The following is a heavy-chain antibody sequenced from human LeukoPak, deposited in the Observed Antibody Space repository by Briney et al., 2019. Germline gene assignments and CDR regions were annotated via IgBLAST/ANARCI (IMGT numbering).Heavy chain of an antibody. Sequence: ASVKVSCKASGYTFTGYYMHWVRQAPGQGLEWMGWINPNSGGKNYAQKFQGRVTMTRDTSISTAYMELSRLRSDDTAVYYCARLDDYGDTAFDYWGQGTLVTVSS. CDR1: GYTFTGYY. V-gene: IGHV1-2*02. CDR2: INPNSGGK. J-gene: IGHJ4*02. D-gene: IGHD4-17*01. CDR3: ARLDDYGDTAFDY.